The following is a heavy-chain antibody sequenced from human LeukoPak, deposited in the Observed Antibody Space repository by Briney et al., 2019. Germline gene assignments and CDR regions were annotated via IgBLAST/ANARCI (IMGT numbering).Heavy chain of an antibody. Sequence: PGGSLRLSCAASGFTFSSYSMNWVRQAPGKGLEWVSSISSSSSYIYYADSVKGRFTISRDNAKDSLYLQMNSLRAEDTAVYYCARARPPIRGVPFDYWGQGTLVTVSS. J-gene: IGHJ4*02. CDR1: GFTFSSYS. D-gene: IGHD3-10*01. CDR2: ISSSSSYI. CDR3: ARARPPIRGVPFDY. V-gene: IGHV3-21*01.